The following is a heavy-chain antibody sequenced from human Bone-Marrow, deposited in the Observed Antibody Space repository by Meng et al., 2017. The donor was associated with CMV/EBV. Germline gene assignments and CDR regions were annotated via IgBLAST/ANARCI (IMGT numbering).Heavy chain of an antibody. Sequence: SVKVSCKASGYTFTSYAISWVRQAPGQGLEWMGGIIPIFGTANYAQKFQGRVTITTDESTSTAYMELSSLRSEDTAVYYCASGSTTLTYYYYYYGMDVWGQGTTVTVSS. CDR2: IIPIFGTA. CDR1: GYTFTSYA. V-gene: IGHV1-69*05. D-gene: IGHD2/OR15-2a*01. J-gene: IGHJ6*02. CDR3: ASGSTTLTYYYYYYGMDV.